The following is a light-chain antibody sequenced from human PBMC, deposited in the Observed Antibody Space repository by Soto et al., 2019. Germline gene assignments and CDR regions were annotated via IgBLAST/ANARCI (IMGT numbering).Light chain of an antibody. CDR2: GAS. J-gene: IGKJ1*01. Sequence: EIVMTQSPATLSVSPGERATLSCRASQSVSSNLVWYQQKPGQAPRLLIYGASTRATGIPDRFSGSGSGTDFTLTISRLAPEDFAVYYCQQYGSSPETFGQGTKV. CDR1: QSVSSN. CDR3: QQYGSSPET. V-gene: IGKV3-15*01.